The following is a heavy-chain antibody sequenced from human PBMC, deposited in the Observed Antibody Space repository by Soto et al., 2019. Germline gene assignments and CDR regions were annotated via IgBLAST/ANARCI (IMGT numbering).Heavy chain of an antibody. CDR2: FYSGGST. D-gene: IGHD4-17*01. J-gene: IGHJ4*02. V-gene: IGHV3-53*01. CDR3: ATRVGTTGRYYFDT. Sequence: GXLGLSCAGSGFTVTSNYWSWVRQAPGNGLEWVSVFYSGGSTYYADSVKGRFTISRDNSNNALWLQMNSLRDEDTAVYYCATRVGTTGRYYFDTWGQGTMVTVSS. CDR1: GFTVTSNY.